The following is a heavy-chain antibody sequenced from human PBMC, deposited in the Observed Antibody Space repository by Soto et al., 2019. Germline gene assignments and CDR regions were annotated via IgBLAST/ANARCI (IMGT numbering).Heavy chain of an antibody. CDR3: ARGDQLLLY. V-gene: IGHV4-61*08. Sequence: QVHLQESGPGLVKPSETLSLTCTVSGASVSSDGYYWIWIRQPPGKGLEWMGYIYPSGRTNYNPSLRSRVTMSMDTSKNQFPLKLTSMTAADTALYYCARGDQLLLYWGQGTLVTVSS. D-gene: IGHD1-1*01. J-gene: IGHJ1*01. CDR1: GASVSSDGYY. CDR2: IYPSGRT.